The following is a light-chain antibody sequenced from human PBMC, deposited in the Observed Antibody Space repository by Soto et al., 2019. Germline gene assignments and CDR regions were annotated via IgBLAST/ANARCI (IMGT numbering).Light chain of an antibody. CDR3: SSYTSSSTDV. CDR2: DVS. Sequence: QSALTQPASVSGSPGQSITISCTGTSSDLGGYNYVSWYQQHPGKAPKLMIYDVSNRPSGVSNRFSGSKSGNTASLTISGLQAEDEADYYCSSYTSSSTDVFGTGTKLTVL. J-gene: IGLJ1*01. CDR1: SSDLGGYNY. V-gene: IGLV2-14*01.